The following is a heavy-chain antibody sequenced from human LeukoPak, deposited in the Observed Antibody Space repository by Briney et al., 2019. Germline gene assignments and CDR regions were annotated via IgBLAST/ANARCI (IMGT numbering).Heavy chain of an antibody. CDR3: ARGLRGYDAFDI. Sequence: GGSLRLSCAASGFTFSSYGMSWVRQAPGKGLEWVSAISGSGGSTYYADSVKGRFTISRDNSKNTLYLQMNSLRAEDTAVYYCARGLRGYDAFDIWGQGTMVTVSS. CDR2: ISGSGGST. D-gene: IGHD5-12*01. CDR1: GFTFSSYG. J-gene: IGHJ3*02. V-gene: IGHV3-23*01.